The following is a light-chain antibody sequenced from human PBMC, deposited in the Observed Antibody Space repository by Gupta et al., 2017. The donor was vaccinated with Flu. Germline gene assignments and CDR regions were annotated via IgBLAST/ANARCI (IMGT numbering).Light chain of an antibody. Sequence: YVLTQPPSVSVAPGQTATITCGGDNIGSKSAHWYQQKPGQAPVLVVYDNRDRPSRIPERFFGPNSGNTATVSISRIEAWDDADYYCQVCDMSSCDQMLGGWTTLTGL. CDR3: QVCDMSSCDQM. CDR1: NIGSKS. V-gene: IGLV3-21*02. CDR2: DNR. J-gene: IGLJ3*02.